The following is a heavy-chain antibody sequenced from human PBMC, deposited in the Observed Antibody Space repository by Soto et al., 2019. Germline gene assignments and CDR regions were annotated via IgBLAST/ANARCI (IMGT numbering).Heavy chain of an antibody. V-gene: IGHV4-61*01. CDR3: ARDPVLRFLEDGMDV. CDR1: GGSVSSGSYY. Sequence: PSETLSLTCTVSGGSVSSGSYYWSWIRQPPGKGLEWIGYIYYSGSTNYNPSLKSRVTISVDTSKNQFSLKLSSVTAADTAVYYCARDPVLRFLEDGMDVGGQGTTVTVSS. D-gene: IGHD3-3*01. J-gene: IGHJ6*02. CDR2: IYYSGST.